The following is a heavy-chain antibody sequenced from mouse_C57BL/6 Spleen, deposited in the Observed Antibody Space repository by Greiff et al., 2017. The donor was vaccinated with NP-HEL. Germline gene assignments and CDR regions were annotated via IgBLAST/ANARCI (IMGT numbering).Heavy chain of an antibody. CDR3: ARGGDGSPFAY. D-gene: IGHD2-3*01. J-gene: IGHJ3*01. CDR1: GFTFSSYG. Sequence: EVKLVESGGDLVKPGGSLKLSCAASGFTFSSYGMSWVRQTPDKRLEWVAIISSGGSYTYYPDSVKGRFTISRDNAKNTLYLQMSRLKSEDTAMYDCARGGDGSPFAYWGQGALVTVSA. V-gene: IGHV5-6*01. CDR2: ISSGGSYT.